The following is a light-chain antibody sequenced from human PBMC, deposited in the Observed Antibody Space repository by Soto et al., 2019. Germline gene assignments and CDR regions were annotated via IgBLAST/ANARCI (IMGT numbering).Light chain of an antibody. V-gene: IGKV2-30*01. Sequence: DVVMTQSTLSLPVTPGQPASISCRSSQSLVYSDGYAYVNWFHQRQGQSPRRLMYKASKRDSGVPSRFSGSGSGTDFTFQINRVEAEDVGIYYCMQATHWPPTFGRGTRVEIK. CDR3: MQATHWPPT. J-gene: IGKJ1*01. CDR2: KAS. CDR1: QSLVYSDGYAY.